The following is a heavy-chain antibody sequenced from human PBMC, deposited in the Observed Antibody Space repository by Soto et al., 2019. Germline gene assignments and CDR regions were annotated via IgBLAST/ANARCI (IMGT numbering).Heavy chain of an antibody. J-gene: IGHJ3*02. CDR3: ATLGGTTGQDDAFDI. V-gene: IGHV3-7*01. D-gene: IGHD4-17*01. CDR1: GFTFSSYW. Sequence: GGSLRLSCAASGFTFSSYWMSWVRQAPGKGLEWVANIKQDGSEKYYVDSVKGRFTISRDNAKNSLYLQMNSLRAEDTAVYYCATLGGTTGQDDAFDIWGQGTMVTVSS. CDR2: IKQDGSEK.